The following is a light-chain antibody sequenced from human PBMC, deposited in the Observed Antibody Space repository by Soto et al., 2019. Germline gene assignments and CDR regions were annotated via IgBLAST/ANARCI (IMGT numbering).Light chain of an antibody. V-gene: IGKV3-20*01. J-gene: IGKJ3*01. CDR3: QHYDTPFT. CDR1: QSINSF. Sequence: EIVLTQSPGTLSLSPGEGATLSCRASQSINSFLAWYQQRRGQAPRLLIHGASNRATGIPDRFSGSGSGTDFTLTISRLEPEDFALYYCQHYDTPFTFGPGTKVDIK. CDR2: GAS.